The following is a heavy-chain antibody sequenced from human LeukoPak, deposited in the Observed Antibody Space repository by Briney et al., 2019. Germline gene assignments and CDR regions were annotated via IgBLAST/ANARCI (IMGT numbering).Heavy chain of an antibody. J-gene: IGHJ5*02. D-gene: IGHD2-15*01. Sequence: SETLSLTCIVSGGSISSYYWSWIRQPPGKGLEWIGYIYYSGTTNYNPSLKSRVTISVDTSKNQFSLNLSSVTAADTAVYYCVRALGYCSAGTCYPRFDPWGQGTLVTVSS. V-gene: IGHV4-59*01. CDR1: GGSISSYY. CDR3: VRALGYCSAGTCYPRFDP. CDR2: IYYSGTT.